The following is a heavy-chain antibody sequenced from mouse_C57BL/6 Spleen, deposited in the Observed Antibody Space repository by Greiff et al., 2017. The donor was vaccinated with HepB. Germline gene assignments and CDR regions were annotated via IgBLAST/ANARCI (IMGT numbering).Heavy chain of an antibody. J-gene: IGHJ2*01. D-gene: IGHD3-1*01. CDR3: ARSGVMDY. V-gene: IGHV1-50*01. CDR2: IDPSDSYT. CDR1: GYTFTSYW. Sequence: VQLQQSGAELVKPGASVKLSCKASGYTFTSYWMQWVKQRPGQGLEWIGEIDPSDSYTNYNQKFKGKATLTVDTSSSTAYMQLSSLTSEASAVYDCARSGVMDYWGQGTTLTVAS.